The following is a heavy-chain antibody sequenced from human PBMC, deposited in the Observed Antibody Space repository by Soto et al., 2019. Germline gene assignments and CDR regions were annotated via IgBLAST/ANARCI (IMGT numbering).Heavy chain of an antibody. V-gene: IGHV4-31*03. CDR2: IYYSGST. CDR1: GDSISSGGYY. D-gene: IGHD2-15*01. Sequence: QVQLQESGPGLVKPSQTLSLTCTVSGDSISSGGYYWSWIRQHPGKGLEWIGYIYYSGSTYYNPSLKSRVIISVDTSKNQFSLKLSSVTAADTAVYYCAGGSTVAAMLFDYWGQGTLVTVSS. CDR3: AGGSTVAAMLFDY. J-gene: IGHJ4*02.